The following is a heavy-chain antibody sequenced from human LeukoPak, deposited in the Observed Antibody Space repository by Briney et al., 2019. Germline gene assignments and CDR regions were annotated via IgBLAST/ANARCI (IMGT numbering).Heavy chain of an antibody. D-gene: IGHD2-2*02. CDR3: ARGEGLLYDLIDY. V-gene: IGHV4-59*01. CDR1: GGSINSYY. J-gene: IGHJ4*02. CDR2: IYYSGST. Sequence: SETLSLTCTVSGGSINSYYWSWTRQPPGKGLEWIGYIYYSGSTKYNPSLKSRVTISVDTSKNQFSLKLSSVTAADTAVYYCARGEGLLYDLIDYWGQGTLVTVSS.